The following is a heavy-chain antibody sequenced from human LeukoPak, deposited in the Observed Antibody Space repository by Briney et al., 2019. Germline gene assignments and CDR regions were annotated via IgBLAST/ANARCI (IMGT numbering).Heavy chain of an antibody. CDR2: INPKNDGT. J-gene: IGHJ4*02. D-gene: IGHD2-2*01. CDR3: ARADFDCSSASCYDIKYFFDY. Sequence: ASVKVSCKASGYTFTDYYLHWVRQAPGQGLEWMGWINPKNDGTRFAQKFQGRVTMTRDTSISATYMDLSSLRSDDTAVYFCARADFDCSSASCYDIKYFFDYWGQGTLVTVSS. V-gene: IGHV1-2*02. CDR1: GYTFTDYY.